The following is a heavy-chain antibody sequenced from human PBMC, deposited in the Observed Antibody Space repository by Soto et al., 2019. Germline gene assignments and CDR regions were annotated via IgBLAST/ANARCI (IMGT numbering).Heavy chain of an antibody. CDR3: AREYGMDV. V-gene: IGHV1-18*01. Sequence: QVELVQSGGEVKKPGASVKVSCEASGYSFHTYAISWVCQAPGQGLEWVGWISGYNGNTNYAEKFQGRVSLTTDTSTKTAFMELRGLTSDDTAVYYCAREYGMDVWGQGTTVTVSS. CDR2: ISGYNGNT. J-gene: IGHJ6*02. CDR1: GYSFHTYA.